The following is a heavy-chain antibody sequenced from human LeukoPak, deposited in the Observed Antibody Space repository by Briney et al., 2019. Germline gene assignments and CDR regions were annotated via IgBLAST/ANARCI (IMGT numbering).Heavy chain of an antibody. D-gene: IGHD2-8*01. CDR3: AKLPIMLALNRIEF. CDR2: ISGSGGST. CDR1: GFTFSSYA. J-gene: IGHJ4*02. V-gene: IGHV3-23*01. Sequence: HPGGSLRLSCAASGFTFSSYAMSWVRQAPGKGLEWVSAISGSGGSTYYADSVKGRFTISRDNSKNTLFLQMDNLRVEDTAVYYCAKLPIMLALNRIEFWSQGSLVTVTS.